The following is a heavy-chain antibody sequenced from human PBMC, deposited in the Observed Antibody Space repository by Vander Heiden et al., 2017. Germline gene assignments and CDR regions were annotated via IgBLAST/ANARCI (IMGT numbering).Heavy chain of an antibody. CDR1: GCSISSGGYY. CDR2: IFESGKT. D-gene: IGHD3-16*01. J-gene: IGHJ4*02. V-gene: IGHV4-31*03. CDR3: ARSGGWDCFDH. Sequence: QVHLQESGPGLVKPPQTLSLTCSVPGCSISSGGYYWNWIRQHPGKGLEWIGSIFESGKTYYSPSLKNRMSISLDTSESQFSLKLTSLTAADTAVYYCARSGGWDCFDHWGQGTLVIVSS.